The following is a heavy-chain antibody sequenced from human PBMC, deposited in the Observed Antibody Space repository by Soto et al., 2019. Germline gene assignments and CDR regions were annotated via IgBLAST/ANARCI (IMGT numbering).Heavy chain of an antibody. CDR1: GGSISSSSYY. J-gene: IGHJ4*02. CDR3: ARPGRLFDY. CDR2: IYYSGST. V-gene: IGHV4-39*01. D-gene: IGHD5-12*01. Sequence: SETLSLTCTVSGGSISSSSYYWGWIRQPPGKGLEWIGSIYYSGSTYYNPSLKSRVTISVDTSKNQFSLKLSSVTAADTAVYYCARPGRLFDYWGQGTLVTVSS.